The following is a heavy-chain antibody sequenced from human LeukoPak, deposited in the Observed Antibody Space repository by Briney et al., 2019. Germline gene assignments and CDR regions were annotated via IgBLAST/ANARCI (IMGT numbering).Heavy chain of an antibody. CDR3: ATRNNLEH. CDR1: GFDFSGHW. CDR2: IKYDGSQK. J-gene: IGHJ4*02. Sequence: PGESLRLSCTVSGFDFSGHWMNWVRQAPGKGLEWVANIKYDGSQKGYVASVEGRFTISRDNAKKSVYLQMNSLRAEDTAVYYCATRNNLEHWGQGILATVSS. D-gene: IGHD1/OR15-1a*01. V-gene: IGHV3-7*01.